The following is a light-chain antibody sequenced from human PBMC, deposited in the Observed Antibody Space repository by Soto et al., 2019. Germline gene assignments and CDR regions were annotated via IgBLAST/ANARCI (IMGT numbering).Light chain of an antibody. V-gene: IGKV3-20*01. CDR1: QSVSGDF. CDR3: QQYCSSPLT. Sequence: EIVLTQSPGTLSLSPGERATLSCTTSQSVSGDFLAWYQQTPGQAPRLLIHGASSRATGIPDRFSGSGSGTDFTLTISRLEPEDFAVYYCQQYCSSPLTFGGGTKVEIK. CDR2: GAS. J-gene: IGKJ4*01.